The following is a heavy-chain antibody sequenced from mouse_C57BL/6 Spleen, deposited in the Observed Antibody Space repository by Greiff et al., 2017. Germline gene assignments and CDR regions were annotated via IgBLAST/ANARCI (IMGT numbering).Heavy chain of an antibody. CDR3: ARDYYGSSSSAMDY. V-gene: IGHV1-80*01. J-gene: IGHJ4*01. D-gene: IGHD1-1*01. Sequence: VQLQESGAELVKPGASVKISCKASGYAFSSYWMNWVKQRPGKGLEWIGQIYPGDGDTNYNGKFKGKATLTADKSSSTAYMQLSSLTSEDSAVYFCARDYYGSSSSAMDYWGQGTSVTVSS. CDR1: GYAFSSYW. CDR2: IYPGDGDT.